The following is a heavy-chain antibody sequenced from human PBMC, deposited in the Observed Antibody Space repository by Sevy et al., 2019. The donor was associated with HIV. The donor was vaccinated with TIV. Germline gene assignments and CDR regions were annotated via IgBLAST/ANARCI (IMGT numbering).Heavy chain of an antibody. D-gene: IGHD3-10*01. CDR2: IRYDGSTR. V-gene: IGHV3-30*02. CDR1: GFSFSAYG. CDR3: VKGLGMVQGALLSDDT. J-gene: IGHJ3*02. Sequence: GGSLRLSCAASGFSFSAYGMHWVRQAPGKGLEWVTFIRYDGSTRDYADSVKGRFTISRDNLRSTLYLEMNSLRAEDTAVYYRVKGLGMVQGALLSDDTWGQGTMVTVSS.